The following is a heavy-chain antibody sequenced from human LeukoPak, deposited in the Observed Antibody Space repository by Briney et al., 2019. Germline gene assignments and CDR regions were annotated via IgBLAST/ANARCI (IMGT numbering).Heavy chain of an antibody. CDR3: ARIRWVAAAGRYYYYYGMDV. CDR2: IYYSGST. Sequence: SETLSLTCTVSGGSISSYYWSWIRQPPGKGLEWIGYIYYSGSTNYNPSLKSRVTISVDTSKNQFSLKLSSVTAADTAVYYCARIRWVAAAGRYYYYYGMDVWGQGTTVTVSS. V-gene: IGHV4-59*01. J-gene: IGHJ6*02. D-gene: IGHD6-13*01. CDR1: GGSISSYY.